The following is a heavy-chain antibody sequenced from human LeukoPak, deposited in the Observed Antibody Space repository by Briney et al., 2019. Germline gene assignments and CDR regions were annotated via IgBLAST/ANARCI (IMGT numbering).Heavy chain of an antibody. J-gene: IGHJ6*02. CDR1: GFTFSTYA. D-gene: IGHD1-1*01. CDR3: GRANWNPNYYGMDV. Sequence: GGSLRLSCAPSGFTFSTYAMGWVRQAPGKGLEWVSSISANGAGAYYADSVKGRATISRDNSKNMLYLQMSNLRAEDTAVYYCGRANWNPNYYGMDVWGQGTTVTVSS. CDR2: ISANGAGA. V-gene: IGHV3-23*01.